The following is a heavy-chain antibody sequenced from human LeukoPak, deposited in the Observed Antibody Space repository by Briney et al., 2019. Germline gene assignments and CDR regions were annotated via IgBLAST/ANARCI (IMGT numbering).Heavy chain of an antibody. CDR2: TYYRSKWYS. CDR1: GDSVSSNSVA. Sequence: SQTLSLTCAISGDSVSSNSVAWNWIRQSPSRGLEWLGRTYYRSKWYSDYAVSVKSRITINADTSKNQFSLQLNSVTPDDTAVYYCARDSRAGYSLPHDHWGQGALVTVSS. J-gene: IGHJ4*02. D-gene: IGHD2-15*01. V-gene: IGHV6-1*01. CDR3: ARDSRAGYSLPHDH.